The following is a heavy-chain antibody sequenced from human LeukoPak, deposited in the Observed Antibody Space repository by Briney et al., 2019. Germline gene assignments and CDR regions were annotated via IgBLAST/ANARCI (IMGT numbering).Heavy chain of an antibody. Sequence: GGSLRLSCAASGFTFSSYTMSWVRQAPGKGLEWVSTITTSDGNTYYADSVKGRFTVSRDNSKNTLFLQMNSLRAEDTAVYYCAKDGGLWVSTHWGDSWGRGTLVTVSS. CDR2: ITTSDGNT. V-gene: IGHV3-23*01. J-gene: IGHJ4*02. D-gene: IGHD7-27*01. CDR1: GFTFSSYT. CDR3: AKDGGLWVSTHWGDS.